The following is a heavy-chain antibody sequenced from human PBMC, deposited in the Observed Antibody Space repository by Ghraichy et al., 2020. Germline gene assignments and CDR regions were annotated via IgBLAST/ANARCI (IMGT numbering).Heavy chain of an antibody. Sequence: LTCAASGFPFSNYAMSWVSQAPGKGLECVSSISGSGISTYYADSVKGRSTISRDNSKNTLYLQMNSLRSEDTAVYYCAKVYSSGWYQVKSGPFDYWGQGILATVSS. J-gene: IGHJ4*02. V-gene: IGHV3-23*01. CDR1: GFPFSNYA. CDR2: ISGSGIST. D-gene: IGHD6-19*01. CDR3: AKVYSSGWYQVKSGPFDY.